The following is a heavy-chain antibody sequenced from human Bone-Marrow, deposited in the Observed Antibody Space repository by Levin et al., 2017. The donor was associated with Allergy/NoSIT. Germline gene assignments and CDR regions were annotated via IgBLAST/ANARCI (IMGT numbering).Heavy chain of an antibody. Sequence: PGGSLRLSCAASGFTFSSYAMSWVRQAPGKGLEWVSAISGSGGSTYYADSVKGRFTISRDNSKNTLYLQMNSLRAEDTAVYYCAKSTRDCSGGSCYFDIWGQGTMVTVSS. D-gene: IGHD2-15*01. CDR1: GFTFSSYA. V-gene: IGHV3-23*01. CDR2: ISGSGGST. J-gene: IGHJ3*02. CDR3: AKSTRDCSGGSCYFDI.